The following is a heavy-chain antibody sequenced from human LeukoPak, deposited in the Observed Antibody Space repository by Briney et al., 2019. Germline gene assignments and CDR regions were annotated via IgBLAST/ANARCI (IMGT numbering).Heavy chain of an antibody. J-gene: IGHJ4*02. CDR1: GFTFSSYS. Sequence: GGSLRHSCAASGFTFSSYSMNWVRQAPGKGLEWVSYISSSSSTIYYADSVKGRFTISRDNAKNSLYLQMNSLRAEDTAVYYCARGDVGYCSSTSCSGGYWGQGTLVTVSS. V-gene: IGHV3-48*01. CDR2: ISSSSSTI. D-gene: IGHD2-2*01. CDR3: ARGDVGYCSSTSCSGGY.